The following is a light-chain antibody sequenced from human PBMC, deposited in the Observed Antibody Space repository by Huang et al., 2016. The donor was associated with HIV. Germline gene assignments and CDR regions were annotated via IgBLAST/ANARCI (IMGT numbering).Light chain of an antibody. CDR1: QSVRSN. CDR2: GAS. CDR3: QQYNDWPPYT. V-gene: IGKV3-15*01. Sequence: EVVMTQSPATLSVSPGERATLSCRASQSVRSNLAWYQQKPGQAPRLLIYGASTRATAIPARFSGSGSGTEFTLTISSLQSEDFAVYYRQQYNDWPPYTFGQGTKLEIK. J-gene: IGKJ2*01.